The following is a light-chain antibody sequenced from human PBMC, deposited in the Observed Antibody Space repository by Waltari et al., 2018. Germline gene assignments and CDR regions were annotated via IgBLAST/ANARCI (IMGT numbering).Light chain of an antibody. J-gene: IGKJ1*01. V-gene: IGKV3-20*01. CDR1: HSVNSAY. CDR3: HQYHNSPQT. Sequence: EIELPQSPGTLSLSPGDRATLSCRASHSVNSAYLAWYQQKRGQAPRLLIYGTPTRATGISERFSGSGSGTDFILTISRLEPEDFAIYYCHQYHNSPQTFGQGTKVEI. CDR2: GTP.